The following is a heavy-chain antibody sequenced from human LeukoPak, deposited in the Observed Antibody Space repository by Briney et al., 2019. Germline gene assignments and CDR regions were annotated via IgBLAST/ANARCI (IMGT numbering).Heavy chain of an antibody. V-gene: IGHV3-11*05. D-gene: IGHD3/OR15-3a*01. Sequence: GGSLRLSCAASGFTFSSYAMSWIRQAPGKGLEWVSYILMSTNYTSYAASVKGRFTISRDNAKDSLYLQMNSLRAEDTALYYCAKEGGTRGTFDVWGQGTMVTVSS. CDR1: GFTFSSYA. CDR2: ILMSTNYT. CDR3: AKEGGTRGTFDV. J-gene: IGHJ3*01.